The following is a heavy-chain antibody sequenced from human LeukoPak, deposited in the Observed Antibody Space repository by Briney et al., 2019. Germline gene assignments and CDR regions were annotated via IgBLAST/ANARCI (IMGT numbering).Heavy chain of an antibody. J-gene: IGHJ4*02. CDR3: ALYSSSWYYFDY. CDR1: GGSISSGGYS. V-gene: IGHV4-30-2*01. D-gene: IGHD6-13*01. Sequence: PSETLSLTCAVSGGSISSGGYSWSWIRQPPGTGLEWIGYIYHSGSTYYNPSLKSRVTISVDRSKNQFSLKLSSVTAADTAVYYCALYSSSWYYFDYWGQGTLVTVSS. CDR2: IYHSGST.